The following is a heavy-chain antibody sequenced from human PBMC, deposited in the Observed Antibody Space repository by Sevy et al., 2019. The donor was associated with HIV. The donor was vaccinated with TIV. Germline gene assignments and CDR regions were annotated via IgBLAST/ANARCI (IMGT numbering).Heavy chain of an antibody. V-gene: IGHV3-23*01. J-gene: IGHJ5*02. CDR2: ISGSGSST. CDR1: GFTFSSYA. Sequence: GGSLRLSCAASGFTFSSYAMSWVRQAPGKGLEWVSAISGSGSSTYYADSVKGRFTISRDNSKNTLYLQMNSLRAEDTAVYYCAKDVSIAVAGIGTPFDPWGQGTLVTVSS. D-gene: IGHD6-19*01. CDR3: AKDVSIAVAGIGTPFDP.